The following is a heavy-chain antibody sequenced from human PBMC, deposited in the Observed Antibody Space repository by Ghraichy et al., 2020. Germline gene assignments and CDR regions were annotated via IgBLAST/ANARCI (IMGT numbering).Heavy chain of an antibody. D-gene: IGHD4-17*01. J-gene: IGHJ4*02. CDR2: IYTPENT. V-gene: IGHV4-4*07. CDR1: GGSISSYY. Sequence: SQTLSLTCTVSGGSISSYYWSWIRQPAGRGLEWIGRIYTPENTKYNPSLKSRVTMSVDTSKNQFSLKLSSVTAADTAVYYCARGRGDYVELDYWGQGSLVTVS. CDR3: ARGRGDYVELDY.